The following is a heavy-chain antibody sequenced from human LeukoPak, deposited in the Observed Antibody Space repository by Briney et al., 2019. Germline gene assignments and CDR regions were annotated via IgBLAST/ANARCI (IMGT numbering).Heavy chain of an antibody. V-gene: IGHV1-69*13. CDR2: IIPIFCTA. Sequence: ASVKVSCKASGYTFTSYGISWVRQAPGQGLEWMGGIIPIFCTANYAQKFQGRVTITADESTSTAYMELSSLRSEDTAVYYCARGHIAAAGCFDYWGQGTLVTVSS. D-gene: IGHD6-13*01. J-gene: IGHJ4*02. CDR3: ARGHIAAAGCFDY. CDR1: GYTFTSYG.